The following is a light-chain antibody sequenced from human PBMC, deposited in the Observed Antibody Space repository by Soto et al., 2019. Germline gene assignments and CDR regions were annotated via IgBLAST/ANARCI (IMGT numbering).Light chain of an antibody. V-gene: IGKV3-20*01. CDR2: GAS. J-gene: IGKJ4*01. Sequence: EIDFTQSPCTLSLSLGERVTLSCRASQSVTSSYLAWYQQKPGQAPRLLIYGASSRATGIPDRFSGSGSGTDFTLTISRLEPEDSAVYYCQQYGRSPLTGGGGTKVDSK. CDR1: QSVTSSY. CDR3: QQYGRSPLT.